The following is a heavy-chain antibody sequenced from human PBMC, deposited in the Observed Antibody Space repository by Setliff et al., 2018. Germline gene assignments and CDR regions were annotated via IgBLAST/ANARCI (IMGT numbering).Heavy chain of an antibody. CDR3: VRDRAAIVVGPPTAAFDI. V-gene: IGHV1-18*01. Sequence: ASVKVSCKASGYTFTSSGISWVRQAPGQGLEWMGWISGYNGYTVYAQKLQGRVTLTTDTSTGTAYMEVRSLRSDDTAQFYCVRDRAAIVVGPPTAAFDIWGQGTMVNVSS. D-gene: IGHD2-2*01. J-gene: IGHJ3*02. CDR1: GYTFTSSG. CDR2: ISGYNGYT.